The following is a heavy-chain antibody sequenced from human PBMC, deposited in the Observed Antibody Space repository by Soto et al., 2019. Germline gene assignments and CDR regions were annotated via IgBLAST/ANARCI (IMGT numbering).Heavy chain of an antibody. D-gene: IGHD3-16*02. V-gene: IGHV3-9*01. Sequence: SLRLSCAASGFTFEDYAMHWVRQAPGQGLEWVSGISWNSANIDYADSVKGRFTTSRDNAKNSLYLQMSSLRAEDTAFYYCVKDNRSIDDVSGFFDYSGQRTLDPGSA. CDR2: ISWNSANI. J-gene: IGHJ4*02. CDR1: GFTFEDYA. CDR3: VKDNRSIDDVSGFFDY.